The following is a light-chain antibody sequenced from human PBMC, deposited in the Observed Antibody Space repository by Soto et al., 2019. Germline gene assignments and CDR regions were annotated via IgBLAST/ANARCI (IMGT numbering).Light chain of an antibody. J-gene: IGLJ1*01. CDR1: TSNIGSNY. V-gene: IGLV1-47*01. Sequence: QAVVTQPPSASGTPGQSVTISCSGGTSNIGSNYVFWYQHLPGTAPKLLICRNNQRPSGVPDRFSGSKSGTSASLTISGLRSADEADYYCAARDDSLNGHVFGTGTKVTVL. CDR2: RNN. CDR3: AARDDSLNGHV.